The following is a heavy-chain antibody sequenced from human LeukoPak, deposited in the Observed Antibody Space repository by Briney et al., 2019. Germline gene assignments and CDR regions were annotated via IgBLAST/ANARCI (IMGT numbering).Heavy chain of an antibody. CDR1: GFTFSSYW. CDR3: ARASHFMGGYLSYYYYYYMDV. CDR2: IKQDGSEK. J-gene: IGHJ6*03. Sequence: GGSLRLSCAASGFTFSSYWRSWVRQAPGKGLEWVANIKQDGSEKYYVDSVKGRFTISRDNAKNSLYLQMNSLKAEDTAVYYCARASHFMGGYLSYYYYYYMDVWGKGTTVTVSS. D-gene: IGHD5-12*01. V-gene: IGHV3-7*01.